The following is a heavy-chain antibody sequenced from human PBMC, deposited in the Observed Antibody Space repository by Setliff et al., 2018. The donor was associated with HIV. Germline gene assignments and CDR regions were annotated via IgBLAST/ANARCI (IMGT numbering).Heavy chain of an antibody. CDR1: GFRFRTYA. CDR2: ISGGGTAT. D-gene: IGHD2-8*01. V-gene: IGHV3-23*01. CDR3: AAGGVF. J-gene: IGHJ4*02. Sequence: GGSLRLSCVASGFRFRTYAMTWVRQAPGKGLEWVSVISGGGTATYYAASVKGRFTVSRDDSNKTMYLQMNSLRVEDTAVYYCAAGGVFRGQGALVTVSS.